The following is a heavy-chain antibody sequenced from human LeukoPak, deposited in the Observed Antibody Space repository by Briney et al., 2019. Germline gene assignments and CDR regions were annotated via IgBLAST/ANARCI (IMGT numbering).Heavy chain of an antibody. J-gene: IGHJ5*02. V-gene: IGHV4-4*07. D-gene: IGHD1-26*01. CDR2: IYTSGST. CDR3: ARGRSIPTAWFDP. Sequence: SETLSLTCTVSGGSLSCYYWSWIRQPAGKGLEWIGRIYTSGSTNYNPSLKSRVTISVDKSKNQFSLKLSSVTAADTAVYYCARGRSIPTAWFDPWGQGTLVTVSS. CDR1: GGSLSCYY.